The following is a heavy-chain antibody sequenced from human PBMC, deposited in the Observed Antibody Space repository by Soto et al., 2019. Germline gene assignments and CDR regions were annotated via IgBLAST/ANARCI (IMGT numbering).Heavy chain of an antibody. CDR1: GFTFSSYS. CDR2: ISSSSSTI. V-gene: IGHV3-48*01. CDR3: ARDLVTGYSSGWTGAGANWFDP. J-gene: IGHJ5*02. Sequence: EVQLVESGGGLVQPGGSLRLSCAASGFTFSSYSMNWVRQAPGKGLEWVSYISSSSSTIYYADSVKGRFTISRDNAKNSLYLQMNSLRAEDTAVYYCARDLVTGYSSGWTGAGANWFDPWGQGTLVTVSS. D-gene: IGHD6-19*01.